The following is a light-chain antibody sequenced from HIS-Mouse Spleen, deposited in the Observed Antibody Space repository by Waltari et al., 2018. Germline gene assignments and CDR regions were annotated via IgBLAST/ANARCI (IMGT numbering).Light chain of an antibody. J-gene: IGKJ2*01. CDR2: GAS. CDR1: QSVSSN. V-gene: IGKV3-15*01. Sequence: EIVMTQYPATLSVSPGQRATLSCRASQSVSSNLAWYQQKPGQAPRLLIYGASTRANGIPVRFSGSGSGTEFTLTISSLQSEDFAVYYCQQYNNWPLYTFGQGTKLEIK. CDR3: QQYNNWPLYT.